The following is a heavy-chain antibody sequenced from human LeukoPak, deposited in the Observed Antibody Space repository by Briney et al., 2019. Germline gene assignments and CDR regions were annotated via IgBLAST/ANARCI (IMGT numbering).Heavy chain of an antibody. D-gene: IGHD1-26*01. CDR2: ISYDGSNK. J-gene: IGHJ4*02. CDR3: ARDRSRRELLRYYFDY. CDR1: GFTFSSYA. V-gene: IGHV3-30-3*01. Sequence: GGSLRLSCAASGFTFSSYAMHWVRQAPGKGLEWVAVISYDGSNKYYADSVKGRFTISRDNSKNTLYLQMNSLRAEDTAVYYCARDRSRRELLRYYFDYWGQGTLVTVSS.